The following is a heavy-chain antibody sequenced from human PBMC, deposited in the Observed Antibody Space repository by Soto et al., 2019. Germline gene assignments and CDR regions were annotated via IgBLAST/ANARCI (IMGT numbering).Heavy chain of an antibody. V-gene: IGHV4-4*07. CDR1: GVSITSYY. CDR3: ARVPVAVAATEDYYGLDV. Sequence: WETLSLTGSVSGVSITSYYWSWIRQSAGGGLEWMGRINTDGLSTYSPSFKSRLTMSLDTSKNQVSLRLISVTAADTAVYFCARVPVAVAATEDYYGLDVWGQGTTVTVSS. CDR2: INTDGLS. J-gene: IGHJ6*02. D-gene: IGHD2-15*01.